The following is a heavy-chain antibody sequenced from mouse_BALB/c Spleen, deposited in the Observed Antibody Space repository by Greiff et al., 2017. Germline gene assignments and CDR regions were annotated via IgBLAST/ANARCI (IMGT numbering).Heavy chain of an antibody. CDR1: GYTFTSYV. CDR3: AREGIYYYGSNDY. D-gene: IGHD1-1*01. J-gene: IGHJ2*01. CDR2: INPYNDGT. V-gene: IGHV1-14*01. Sequence: VQLKESGPELVKPGASVKMSCKASGYTFTSYVMHWVKQKPGQGLEWIGYINPYNDGTKYNEKFKGKATLTSDKSSSTAYMELSSLTSEDSAVYYCAREGIYYYGSNDYWGQGTTLTVSS.